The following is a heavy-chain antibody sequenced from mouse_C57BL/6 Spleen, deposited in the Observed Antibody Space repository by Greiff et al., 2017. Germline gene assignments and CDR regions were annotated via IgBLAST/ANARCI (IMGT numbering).Heavy chain of an antibody. CDR3: ARDSYDYEAWFAY. Sequence: DVQLQESGPSLVKPSQSLSLTCSVTGYSITSGYYWNWIRQFPGNKLEWMGYISYDGSNNYNPSLKNRISITRDTSKNQFFLKLNSVTTEDTATYYCARDSYDYEAWFAYWGQGTLVTVSA. D-gene: IGHD2-4*01. CDR1: GYSITSGYY. CDR2: ISYDGSN. J-gene: IGHJ3*01. V-gene: IGHV3-6*01.